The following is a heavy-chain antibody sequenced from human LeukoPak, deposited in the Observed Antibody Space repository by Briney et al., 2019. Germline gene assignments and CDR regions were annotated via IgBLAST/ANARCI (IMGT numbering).Heavy chain of an antibody. CDR1: GFTFSSYT. CDR3: ARVRQWLVKDAFDI. Sequence: GGSLRLSCAASGFTFSSYTMNWVRQAPGKGLEWVSSISSSSSYIYYADSMKGRFTISRDNAKNSLSLQMNSLRAEDTALYYCARVRQWLVKDAFDIWGQGTMVTVSS. V-gene: IGHV3-21*01. J-gene: IGHJ3*02. CDR2: ISSSSSYI. D-gene: IGHD6-19*01.